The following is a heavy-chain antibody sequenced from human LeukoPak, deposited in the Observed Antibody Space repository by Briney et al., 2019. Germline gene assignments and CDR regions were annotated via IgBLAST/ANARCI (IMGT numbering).Heavy chain of an antibody. CDR1: GYTFSDFG. V-gene: IGHV1-18*01. Sequence: WASVKVSCKASGYTFSDFGITWVRQAPGQGVEWMGWIGAYNDNTNYPQKFQGRVTLTTDTSTSTAYMELRSPTSDDTALYYCARAGAAVTMFFDFWGQGTLVTVSS. CDR3: ARAGAAVTMFFDF. CDR2: IGAYNDNT. D-gene: IGHD4-17*01. J-gene: IGHJ4*02.